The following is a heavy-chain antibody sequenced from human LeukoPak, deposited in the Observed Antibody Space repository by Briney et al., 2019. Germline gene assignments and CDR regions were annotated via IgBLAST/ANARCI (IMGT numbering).Heavy chain of an antibody. CDR1: GGSFSGYY. J-gene: IGHJ4*02. D-gene: IGHD3-3*01. CDR3: ARLDFWSGPNVH. Sequence: SETLSLTCAVYGGSFSGYYWSWIRQPPGKGLEWIGEINHSGSTNYNPSLKSRVTISVDTSKNQFSLKLSSVTAADTAVYYCARLDFWSGPNVHWGQGTLVTVSS. V-gene: IGHV4-34*01. CDR2: INHSGST.